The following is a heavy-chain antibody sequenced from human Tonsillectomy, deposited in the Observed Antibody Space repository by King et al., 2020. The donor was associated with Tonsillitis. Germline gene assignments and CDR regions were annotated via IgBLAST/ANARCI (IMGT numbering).Heavy chain of an antibody. CDR3: AMAGYSSSCYGATMGYYFDY. CDR1: GGTFSSYA. D-gene: IGHD6-13*01. J-gene: IGHJ4*02. CDR2: IIPIVGIA. Sequence: VQLVQSGAEVKKPGSSVKVSCKASGGTFSSYAISWVRQAPGHGLEWMGRIIPIVGIANYAQKFQGRVTITADKSTSTAYMEMSSLRSEDTAVYYCAMAGYSSSCYGATMGYYFDYWGQGTLVTVSS. V-gene: IGHV1-69*09.